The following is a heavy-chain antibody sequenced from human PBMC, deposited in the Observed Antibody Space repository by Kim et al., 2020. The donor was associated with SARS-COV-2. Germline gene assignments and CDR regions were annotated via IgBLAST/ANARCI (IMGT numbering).Heavy chain of an antibody. Sequence: ASVKVSCKASGYTFTSYAMNWVRQAPGQGLEWMGWINTNTGNPTYAQGFTGRFVFSLDTSVSTAYLQISSLKAEDTAVYYCARGFGESPYYYYGMDVWGQGTTVTVSS. V-gene: IGHV7-4-1*02. D-gene: IGHD3-10*01. CDR2: INTNTGNP. CDR1: GYTFTSYA. CDR3: ARGFGESPYYYYGMDV. J-gene: IGHJ6*02.